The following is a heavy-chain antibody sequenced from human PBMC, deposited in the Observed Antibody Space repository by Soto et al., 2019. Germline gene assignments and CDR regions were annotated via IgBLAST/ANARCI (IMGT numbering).Heavy chain of an antibody. D-gene: IGHD3-9*01. CDR2: ISYDGSNK. V-gene: IGHV3-30*18. CDR1: GFTFSSYG. Sequence: AGGSLRLSCAASGFTFSSYGMHWVRQAPGKGLEWVAVISYDGSNKYYADSVKGRFTISRDNSKNTLYLQMNSLRAEDTAVYYCAKDIWLRYFDWSPTPFDYWGQGTLVTVSS. J-gene: IGHJ4*02. CDR3: AKDIWLRYFDWSPTPFDY.